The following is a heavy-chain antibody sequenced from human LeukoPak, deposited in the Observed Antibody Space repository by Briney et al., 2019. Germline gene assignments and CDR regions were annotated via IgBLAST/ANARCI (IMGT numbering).Heavy chain of an antibody. D-gene: IGHD3-22*01. CDR2: IYHSGST. CDR3: ARGQYYYDSSGYYYGYFQH. CDR1: GGSISSSNW. V-gene: IGHV4-4*02. J-gene: IGHJ1*01. Sequence: SGTLSLTCAVSGGSISSSNWWSWVRQPPGKGLEWIGEIYHSGSTNYNPSFKSRVTISVDKSKNQFSLKLSSVTAADTAVYYCARGQYYYDSSGYYYGYFQHWGQGTLVTVSS.